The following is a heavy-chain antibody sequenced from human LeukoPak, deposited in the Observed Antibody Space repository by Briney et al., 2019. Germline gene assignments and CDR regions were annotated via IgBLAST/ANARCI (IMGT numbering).Heavy chain of an antibody. Sequence: ASVQVSCKASGYTFTGYYMHWVRQAPGQGLEWMGWINPNSGGTNYAQKFQGRVTMTRDTSISTAYMELSRLRSDDTAVYYCARGRASVLGYSYVIPFDYWGQGTLVTVSS. CDR3: ARGRASVLGYSYVIPFDY. J-gene: IGHJ4*02. CDR2: INPNSGGT. CDR1: GYTFTGYY. D-gene: IGHD5-18*01. V-gene: IGHV1-2*02.